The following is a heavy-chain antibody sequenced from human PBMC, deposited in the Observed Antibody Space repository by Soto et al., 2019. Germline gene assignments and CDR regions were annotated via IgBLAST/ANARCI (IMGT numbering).Heavy chain of an antibody. CDR3: AGTTLRGYSGYDLNWFDP. V-gene: IGHV1-2*02. CDR2: INPNSGGT. Sequence: ASVKVSCKASGYTFTGYYMHWVRQAPGQGLEWMGWINPNSGGTNYAQKFQGRVTMTRDTSISTAYMELSRLRSDDTAVYYCAGTTLRGYSGYDLNWFDPWGQGTLVTVSS. D-gene: IGHD5-12*01. J-gene: IGHJ5*02. CDR1: GYTFTGYY.